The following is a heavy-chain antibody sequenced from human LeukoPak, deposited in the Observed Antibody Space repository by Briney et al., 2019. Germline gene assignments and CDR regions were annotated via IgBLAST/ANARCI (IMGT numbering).Heavy chain of an antibody. D-gene: IGHD3-10*01. CDR1: GGSISSYY. J-gene: IGHJ3*02. CDR3: AKSNGYGLIDI. CDR2: IYDSGST. V-gene: IGHV4-59*12. Sequence: PSETLSLTCTVSGGSISSYYWSWIRQPPGKGLEWIGYIYDSGSTNYNPSLKSRVTISVDTSRNQFSLRLNSVTAADTAVYYCAKSNGYGLIDIWGQGTMVTVSS.